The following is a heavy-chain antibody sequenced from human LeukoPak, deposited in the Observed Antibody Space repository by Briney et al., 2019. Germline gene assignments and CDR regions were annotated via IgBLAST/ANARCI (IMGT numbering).Heavy chain of an antibody. CDR3: ARGRNIAAAGKRNWFDP. J-gene: IGHJ5*02. CDR2: IYHSGST. D-gene: IGHD6-13*01. CDR1: GGSISSGGYS. V-gene: IGHV4-30-2*01. Sequence: SETLSLTCAVSGGSISSGGYSWSWIRQPPGKGLGWIGYIYHSGSTYYNPSLKSRVTISVDRSKNQFSLKLSSVTAADTAVYYCARGRNIAAAGKRNWFDPWGQGTLVTVSS.